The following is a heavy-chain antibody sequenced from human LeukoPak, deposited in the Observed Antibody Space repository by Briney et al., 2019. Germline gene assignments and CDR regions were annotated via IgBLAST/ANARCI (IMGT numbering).Heavy chain of an antibody. CDR3: ARAHYYDFWSGYSRSGMDV. CDR2: INHSGST. V-gene: IGHV4-34*01. D-gene: IGHD3-3*01. CDR1: GGSFSGYY. J-gene: IGHJ6*02. Sequence: SETLSLTCAVYGGSFSGYYWSWIRQPPGKGLEWIGEINHSGSTNYNPSLKSRVTISVDTSKNQFSLKLSSETAADTAVYYCARAHYYDFWSGYSRSGMDVWGQGTTVTVSS.